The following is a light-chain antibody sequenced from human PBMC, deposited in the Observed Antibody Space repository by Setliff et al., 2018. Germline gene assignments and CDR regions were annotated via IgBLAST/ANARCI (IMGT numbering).Light chain of an antibody. CDR3: HPVV. CDR2: NVN. V-gene: IGLV2-18*01. CDR1: RGDLATYDY. Sequence: QSALIQPPSVEGTAGHSDTVSCTGTRGDLATYDYVSRYYHYPGTVPKPFMYNVNTQPSGLPDCFSGSKSGSTASMTISRLQAEDGADFQCHPVVFGGVTNVAVL. J-gene: IGLJ2*01.